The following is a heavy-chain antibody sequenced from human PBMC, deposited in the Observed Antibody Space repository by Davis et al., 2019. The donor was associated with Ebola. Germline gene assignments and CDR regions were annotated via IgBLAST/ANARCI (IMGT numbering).Heavy chain of an antibody. CDR1: GFTFDDYA. Sequence: GGSLRLSCAASGFTFDDYAMTSVPQAPGKGLEWVSGISWNGGSTGYADPVKGRFTISRDNAKNSLYLRLNSLRVEDTAVYYCARDRPLDFFFGDYYGMDVWGQGTTVTVSS. J-gene: IGHJ6*02. D-gene: IGHD3-16*01. V-gene: IGHV3-20*04. CDR2: ISWNGGST. CDR3: ARDRPLDFFFGDYYGMDV.